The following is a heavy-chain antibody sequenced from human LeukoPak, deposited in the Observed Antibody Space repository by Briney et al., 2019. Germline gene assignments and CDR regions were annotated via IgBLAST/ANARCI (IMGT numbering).Heavy chain of an antibody. CDR2: IYTSGST. V-gene: IGHV4-61*02. J-gene: IGHJ4*02. Sequence: PSQTLSLTCTVSGGSISSGSYYWSWIRQPAGKGLEWIGRIYTSGSTNYNPSLKSRVTISVDTSKNQFSLKLSSVTAADTAVYYCASGRARGVIISPFVYWGQGTLVTVSS. CDR3: ASGRARGVIISPFVY. D-gene: IGHD3-10*01. CDR1: GGSISSGSYY.